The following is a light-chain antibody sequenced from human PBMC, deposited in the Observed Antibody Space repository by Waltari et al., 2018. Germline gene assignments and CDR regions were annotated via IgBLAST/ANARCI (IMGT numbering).Light chain of an antibody. Sequence: ETVMTQSPATVSVSPGERAALSCRASQSVSSNVAWYQQKPGQAPRLLIYDASTRATGIPVRFSGSGSETDFTLTISSLQSEDFAIYYCQQYNNWPPYTFGQGTKLEI. CDR3: QQYNNWPPYT. CDR1: QSVSSN. CDR2: DAS. V-gene: IGKV3-15*01. J-gene: IGKJ2*01.